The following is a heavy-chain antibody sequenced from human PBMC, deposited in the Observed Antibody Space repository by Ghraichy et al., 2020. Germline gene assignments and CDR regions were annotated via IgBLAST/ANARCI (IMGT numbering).Heavy chain of an antibody. D-gene: IGHD5-12*01. CDR1: GFSLNTSGVA. V-gene: IGHV2-5*01. CDR2: IYWNDDK. Sequence: SSPTLVKPTQTLTLTCSFSGFSLNTSGVAVGWVRQPPGKALESLAIIYWNDDKRYSPSLKSRLTIVKDTSKNQVVLTMTNMDPVDTATYYCAHSGYGFHFDYWGQGILVTVSS. J-gene: IGHJ4*02. CDR3: AHSGYGFHFDY.